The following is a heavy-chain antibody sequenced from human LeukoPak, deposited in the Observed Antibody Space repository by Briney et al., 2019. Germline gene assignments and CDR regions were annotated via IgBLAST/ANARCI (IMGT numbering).Heavy chain of an antibody. CDR2: INWGSNHI. CDR1: GFTLRSYS. D-gene: IGHD6-19*01. V-gene: IGHV3-21*06. CDR3: ARDNSGWSRDY. J-gene: IGHJ4*02. Sequence: GGSLRLSCAASGFTLRSYSMSWVRQAPGKGLEWVSSINWGSNHIYYADAVQGRFTISRDNAKNSLYLQMNSLRAEDTAIYYCARDNSGWSRDYWGQETLVTVSS.